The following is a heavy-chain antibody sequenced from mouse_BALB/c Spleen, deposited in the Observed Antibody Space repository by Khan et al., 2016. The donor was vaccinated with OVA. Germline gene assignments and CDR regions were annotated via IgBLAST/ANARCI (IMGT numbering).Heavy chain of an antibody. D-gene: IGHD1-1*01. CDR1: GYTFTNYG. Sequence: QIQLVQSGPELKKPGETVKISCKASGYTFTNYGMNWVKQAPGKALKWMGWINTYTGEPTYTDDFKGRFAFSLETSASTAYLQINNLKNEDMATYFCTRGLNYYGSCFAYWGQGTLVTVSA. CDR2: INTYTGEP. V-gene: IGHV9-1*02. J-gene: IGHJ3*01. CDR3: TRGLNYYGSCFAY.